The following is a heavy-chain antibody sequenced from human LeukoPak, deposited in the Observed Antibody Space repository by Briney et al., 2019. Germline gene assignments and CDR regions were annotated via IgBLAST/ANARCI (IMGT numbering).Heavy chain of an antibody. V-gene: IGHV3-53*01. CDR1: GGSISNSF. CDR3: ARVDMIVNWFDP. J-gene: IGHJ5*02. D-gene: IGHD3-22*01. CDR2: IYSGGST. Sequence: ETLSLTCTVSGGSISNSFWSWVRQAPGKGLEWVSVIYSGGSTYYADSVKGRFTISRDNSKNTLYLQMNSLRAEDTAVYYCARVDMIVNWFDPWGQGTLVTVSS.